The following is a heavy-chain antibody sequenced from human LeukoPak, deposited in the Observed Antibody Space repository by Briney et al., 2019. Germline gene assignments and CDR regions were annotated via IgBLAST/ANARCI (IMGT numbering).Heavy chain of an antibody. J-gene: IGHJ6*03. D-gene: IGHD4-17*01. CDR1: GFTFISYW. CDR3: ARLSGGDYRYYYYMDV. V-gene: IGHV3-7*01. CDR2: IKQDGSEK. Sequence: GGSLRLSCAASGFTFISYWMSWVRQAPGKGLEWVANIKQDGSEKSYVDSVKGRFTISRDNAKNSLYLQMNSLRAEDTAVYYCARLSGGDYRYYYYMDVWGKGTTVTISS.